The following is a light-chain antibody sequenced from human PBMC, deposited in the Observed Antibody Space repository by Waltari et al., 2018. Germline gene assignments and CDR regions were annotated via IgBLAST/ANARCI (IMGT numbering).Light chain of an antibody. CDR2: EVS. V-gene: IGLV2-23*02. CDR3: FSYTRSITFV. Sequence: HSALTQPASVSGSPGQSITISCPGTNNAVGNNNHVPWYQQPPGRVPNLIIYEVSERPSGVSDRFSGSKSGNTASLTISGLQPDDEADYYCFSYTRSITFVFGGGTKLTVL. CDR1: NNAVGNNNH. J-gene: IGLJ2*01.